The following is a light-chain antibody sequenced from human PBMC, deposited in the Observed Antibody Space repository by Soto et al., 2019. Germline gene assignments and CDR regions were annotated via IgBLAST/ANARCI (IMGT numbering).Light chain of an antibody. CDR1: SSDVGGYNS. CDR3: CSFTTSTTYV. Sequence: QSALTQPASVSGSPGQSITISCTGTSSDVGGYNSVSWYQQHPGKAPKLIIYEVTHRPSGVSNRFSGSQSANTASLTISGLQAEDEADYYCCSFTTSTTYVFGTGTKPPS. V-gene: IGLV2-14*01. CDR2: EVT. J-gene: IGLJ1*01.